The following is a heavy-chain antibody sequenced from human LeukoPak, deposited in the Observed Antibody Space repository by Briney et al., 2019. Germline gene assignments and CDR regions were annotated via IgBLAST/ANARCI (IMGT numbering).Heavy chain of an antibody. CDR2: ISYDGSNK. CDR1: GFTFSSYG. J-gene: IGHJ4*02. D-gene: IGHD1-14*01. Sequence: GRSLRLSCAASGFTFSSYGMHWVRQAPGKGLEWVAVISYDGSNKYYADSVTGRFTISRDNAKNSLFLQMNSLRVEDTAVYYCARSGISSPDYWGQGTLVTVSS. V-gene: IGHV3-30*03. CDR3: ARSGISSPDY.